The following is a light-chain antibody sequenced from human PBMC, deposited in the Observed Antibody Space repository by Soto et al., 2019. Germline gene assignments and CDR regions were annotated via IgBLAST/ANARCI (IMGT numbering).Light chain of an antibody. J-gene: IGLJ2*01. CDR1: SSDVGEKNY. CDR3: SSFAGSPVV. V-gene: IGLV2-8*01. Sequence: QSALTQPPSASGSPGQSVTITCSGTSSDVGEKNYVSWYQQHPGKVPKLILYEVSKRPSGVPDRFSGSRSGNTASLTVSGLQAEDEADYYCSSFAGSPVVFGGGTKLTVL. CDR2: EVS.